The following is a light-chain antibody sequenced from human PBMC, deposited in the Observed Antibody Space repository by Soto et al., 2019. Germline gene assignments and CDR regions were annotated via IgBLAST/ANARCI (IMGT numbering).Light chain of an antibody. CDR2: EGT. CDR1: SSDVGSYNL. CDR3: CSYAGSREV. Sequence: QSALTQPASVSGSPGQSITISCTGTSSDVGSYNLVSWYQQHPGKAPKLMIYEGTKRPSGVSNRFSGSKSGNTASLTISGLQAEDEADYYCCSYAGSREVFGGGTKFTVL. V-gene: IGLV2-23*01. J-gene: IGLJ2*01.